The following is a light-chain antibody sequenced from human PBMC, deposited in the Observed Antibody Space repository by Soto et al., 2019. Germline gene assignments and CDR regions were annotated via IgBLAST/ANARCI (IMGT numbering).Light chain of an antibody. CDR3: QQYDKWPYT. CDR1: QSVASN. Sequence: EIVVTQSPATLSVSPGERATLSCRTSQSVASNLAWYQQKPGQAPRLLIYGAFIRAPGFPVRFRGTGSGSEFTLTISSLQSEDGATYCWQQYDKWPYTFGQGTNLEIK. V-gene: IGKV3-15*01. J-gene: IGKJ2*01. CDR2: GAF.